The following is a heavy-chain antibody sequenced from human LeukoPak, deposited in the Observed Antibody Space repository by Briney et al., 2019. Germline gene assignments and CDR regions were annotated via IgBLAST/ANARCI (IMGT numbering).Heavy chain of an antibody. V-gene: IGHV3-48*03. CDR2: ISSSGETI. CDR3: ARAATTSTFGYYY. J-gene: IGHJ4*02. CDR1: GFNFGSCH. D-gene: IGHD1-26*01. Sequence: GGSLRLSCAASGFNFGSCHMNWVRQAPGKGLEWISFISSSGETIYYADSVTGRFTVSRDNAKNSLYLQMNSRRVEDTAVYYCARAATTSTFGYYYWGKGNRVSVSS.